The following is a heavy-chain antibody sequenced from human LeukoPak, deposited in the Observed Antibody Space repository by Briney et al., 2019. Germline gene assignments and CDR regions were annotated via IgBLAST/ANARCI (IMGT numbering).Heavy chain of an antibody. CDR1: GFTFTSYW. V-gene: IGHV3-74*01. Sequence: GGSLRLSCAASGFTFTSYWMHWVRHTPGKGLVWVSRINSDGSTTSYADSVKGRFTISRDNAKNTLYLQMNSLRAEDTAVYYCARDTTMVRGLYDYWGQGALVTVSS. CDR3: ARDTTMVRGLYDY. CDR2: INSDGSTT. J-gene: IGHJ4*02. D-gene: IGHD3-10*01.